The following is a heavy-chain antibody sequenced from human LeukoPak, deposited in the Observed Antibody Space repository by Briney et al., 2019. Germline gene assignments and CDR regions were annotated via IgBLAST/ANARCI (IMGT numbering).Heavy chain of an antibody. CDR3: ARHLRSIAPFDY. Sequence: PSETLSLTCTVSGGSISSYYWSWIRQPPGKGLEWIGYIYTSGSTNYNPSLKSRVTISVDTSKNQFSLKLSSVTAADTAVYYCARHLRSIAPFDYWGQGTLVTVSS. CDR1: GGSISSYY. V-gene: IGHV4-4*09. J-gene: IGHJ4*02. CDR2: IYTSGST. D-gene: IGHD6-6*01.